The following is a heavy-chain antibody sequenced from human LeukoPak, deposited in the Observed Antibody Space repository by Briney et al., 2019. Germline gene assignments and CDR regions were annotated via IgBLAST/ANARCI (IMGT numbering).Heavy chain of an antibody. CDR3: ARELAAAGKAYFDY. CDR1: GGSISSYY. CDR2: IYYSGST. V-gene: IGHV4-59*01. Sequence: PSETLSLTCAVSGGSISSYYWSWIRQPPGKGLEWIGYIYYSGSTNYNPSLKSRVTISVDTSKNQFSLKLSSVTAADTAVYYCARELAAAGKAYFDYWGQGTLVTVCS. D-gene: IGHD6-13*01. J-gene: IGHJ4*02.